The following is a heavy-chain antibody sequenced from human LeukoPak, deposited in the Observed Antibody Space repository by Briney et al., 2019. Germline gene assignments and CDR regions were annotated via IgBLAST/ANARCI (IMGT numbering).Heavy chain of an antibody. V-gene: IGHV3-48*01. D-gene: IGHD1-14*01. CDR1: GFTFSSYS. CDR2: ISTRNTI. CDR3: ARGDHHDDKVVGIDY. Sequence: GGSLRLSCEVSGFTFSSYSLNWVRQAPGKGLEWLSYISTRNTIYYGDSAKGRFTISRDNAKNSLFLQMNSLRAEDTALYYCARGDHHDDKVVGIDYWGQGTLVTVSS. J-gene: IGHJ4*02.